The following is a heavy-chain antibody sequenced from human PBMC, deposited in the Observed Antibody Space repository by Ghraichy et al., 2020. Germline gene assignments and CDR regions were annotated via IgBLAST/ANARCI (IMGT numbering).Heavy chain of an antibody. D-gene: IGHD4/OR15-4a*01. J-gene: IGHJ6*02. Sequence: GGSLRLSCVGSGFTFSSYSMNWVRQSPGKGLEWISYITSSSRTIFHADSVKGRFTISRDNAQNSLYLQMNSLRDEDTAVYYCARGSTGLRFYYYAGMDVWGQGTTVTRSS. CDR1: GFTFSSYS. CDR2: ITSSSRTI. V-gene: IGHV3-48*02. CDR3: ARGSTGLRFYYYAGMDV.